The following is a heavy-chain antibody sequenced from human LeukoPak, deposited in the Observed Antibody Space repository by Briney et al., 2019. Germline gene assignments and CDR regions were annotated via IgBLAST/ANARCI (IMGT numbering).Heavy chain of an antibody. CDR2: IKQDGSEK. J-gene: IGHJ4*02. D-gene: IGHD3-16*02. CDR3: ASSPLGDDYVWGSYRTRYYFDY. Sequence: TGGSLRLSCAASGFTFSSYWMSWVRQAPGKGLEWVANIKQDGSEKYYVDSVKGRFTISRDNAKNSLYLQVNSLRAEDTAVYYCASSPLGDDYVWGSYRTRYYFDYWGQGTLVTVSS. V-gene: IGHV3-7*01. CDR1: GFTFSSYW.